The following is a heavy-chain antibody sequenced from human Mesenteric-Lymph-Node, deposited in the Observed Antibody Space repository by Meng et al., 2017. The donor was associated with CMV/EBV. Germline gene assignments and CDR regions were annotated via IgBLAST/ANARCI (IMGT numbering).Heavy chain of an antibody. Sequence: SETLSLTCTVSGGSISSYYWSWIRQPPGKGLEWIGYIYYSGSTNYNPSLKSRVTISVDTSKNQFSLKLSSVTAADTAVYYCARDRIVVVPAATPLYYYYGMDVWGQGTTVTVSS. D-gene: IGHD2-2*01. J-gene: IGHJ6*02. CDR2: IYYSGST. V-gene: IGHV4-59*01. CDR1: GGSISSYY. CDR3: ARDRIVVVPAATPLYYYYGMDV.